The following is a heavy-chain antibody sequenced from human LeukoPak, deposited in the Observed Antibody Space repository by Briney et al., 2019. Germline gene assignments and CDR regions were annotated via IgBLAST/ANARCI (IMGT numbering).Heavy chain of an antibody. Sequence: PGGSLSLSCAASGFTFSSYSMNWVCQAPGKGLEWVSSISSSSSYIYYADSVKGRFTISRDNAKNSLYLQMNSLRAEDTAMYYCARLGSGYDYWGQGTLVTVSS. V-gene: IGHV3-21*01. CDR3: ARLGSGYDY. J-gene: IGHJ4*02. CDR1: GFTFSSYS. CDR2: ISSSSSYI. D-gene: IGHD3-22*01.